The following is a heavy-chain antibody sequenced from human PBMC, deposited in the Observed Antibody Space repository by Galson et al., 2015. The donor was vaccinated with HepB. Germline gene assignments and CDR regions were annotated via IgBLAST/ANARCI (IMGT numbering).Heavy chain of an antibody. J-gene: IGHJ3*02. Sequence: GSGITFHTYAMSWVRQAPGKGLEWVSGISGSGDRTHYADSVKGRFTTSRDNSKNTLYLQINSLRAEDTAVYFCAKEAAGPGAFDIWGQGTMVTVSS. D-gene: IGHD6-25*01. V-gene: IGHV3-23*01. CDR1: GITFHTYA. CDR2: ISGSGDRT. CDR3: AKEAAGPGAFDI.